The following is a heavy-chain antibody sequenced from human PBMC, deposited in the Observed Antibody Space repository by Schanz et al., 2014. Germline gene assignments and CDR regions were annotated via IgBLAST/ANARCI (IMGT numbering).Heavy chain of an antibody. D-gene: IGHD3-10*01. CDR1: EFTFSTDA. Sequence: DVHLLESGGGLVQPGGSLRLSCAASEFTFSTDAMSWVRQAPGKGLEWLSVISASGGDTYYADSVKGRFTISRDNSKNTVYLQMNSLRAEDTAVYYCAKGRFGELSAFDIWGQGTMVTVSS. J-gene: IGHJ3*02. CDR3: AKGRFGELSAFDI. CDR2: ISASGGDT. V-gene: IGHV3-23*01.